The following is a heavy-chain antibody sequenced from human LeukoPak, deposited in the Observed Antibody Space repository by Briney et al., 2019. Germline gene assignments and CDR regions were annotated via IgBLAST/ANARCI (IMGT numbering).Heavy chain of an antibody. Sequence: ASVKVSCKASGCTFTSYGISWVRQAPGQGLEWMGWISPYNSNTYYAQNLQGRVTMTTDTSTSTAYMELRSLRSDDTAVYYCARGGKAVYGDYESAFDIWGQGTMVTVSS. CDR2: ISPYNSNT. CDR1: GCTFTSYG. D-gene: IGHD4-17*01. J-gene: IGHJ3*02. V-gene: IGHV1-18*01. CDR3: ARGGKAVYGDYESAFDI.